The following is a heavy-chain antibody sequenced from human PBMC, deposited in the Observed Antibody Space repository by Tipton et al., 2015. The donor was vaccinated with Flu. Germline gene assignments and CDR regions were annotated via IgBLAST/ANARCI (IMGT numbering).Heavy chain of an antibody. CDR2: IYYSGST. J-gene: IGHJ4*02. CDR1: GGSISSSSSY. Sequence: TLSLTCTVSGGSISSSSSYWGWIRRPPGKGLEWIGNIYYSGSTYYNPSLKSRVTISVDTYNNQFSLRVSSVTAADTAVYYCAVQYFDFWSGYYPDYWGQGTLVTVSS. V-gene: IGHV4-39*01. CDR3: AVQYFDFWSGYYPDY. D-gene: IGHD3-3*01.